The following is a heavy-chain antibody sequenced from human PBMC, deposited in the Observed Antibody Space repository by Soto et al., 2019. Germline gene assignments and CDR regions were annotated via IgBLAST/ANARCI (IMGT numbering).Heavy chain of an antibody. J-gene: IGHJ4*02. CDR1: GGTFSSYA. D-gene: IGHD3-22*01. CDR3: ARSHHYYDSSGYPPIDY. V-gene: IGHV1-69*01. Sequence: QVQLVQSGAEVQKPGSSVKVSCKASGGTFSSYAISWVRQAPGQGLEWMGGIIPIFGTANYAQKFQGRVTITADESTSTAYMELSSLRSEDTAVYYCARSHHYYDSSGYPPIDYWGQGTLVTVSS. CDR2: IIPIFGTA.